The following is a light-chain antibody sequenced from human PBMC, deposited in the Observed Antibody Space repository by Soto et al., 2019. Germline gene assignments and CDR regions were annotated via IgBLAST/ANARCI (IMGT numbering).Light chain of an antibody. V-gene: IGLV2-14*03. CDR1: SSDVGGYNY. CDR3: CSYTSSTTWV. Sequence: QSVLTQPASVSGSPGQSITISCTGTSSDVGGYNYVSWYQQHPGKAPQLMLYDVGSRPSGVSNRFSGSKSGNTASLTISGLQAEDEADYYCCSYTSSTTWVFGGGTKLTVL. CDR2: DVG. J-gene: IGLJ3*02.